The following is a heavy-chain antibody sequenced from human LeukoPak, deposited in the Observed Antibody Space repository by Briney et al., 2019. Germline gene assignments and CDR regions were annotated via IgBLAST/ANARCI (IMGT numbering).Heavy chain of an antibody. CDR3: ARDPGDCSSTSCDY. J-gene: IGHJ4*02. V-gene: IGHV1-69*06. CDR2: IIPIFGTA. CDR1: GGTFSSYA. Sequence: SVKVSCKASGGTFSSYAISWVRQAPGQGLEWMGGIIPIFGTANYAQKFQGRVTITADKSTSTAYMELSSLGSEDTAVYYCARDPGDCSSTSCDYWGQGTLVTVSS. D-gene: IGHD2-2*01.